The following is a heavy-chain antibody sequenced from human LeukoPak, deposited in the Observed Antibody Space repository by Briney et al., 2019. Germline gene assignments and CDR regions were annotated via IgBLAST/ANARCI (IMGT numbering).Heavy chain of an antibody. CDR1: GFTFSSYG. CDR3: VKESDTATVRGCLDS. V-gene: IGHV3-30*02. J-gene: IGHJ4*02. Sequence: PGGSLRLSCAASGFTFSSYGMHWVRQAPGKGLEWVAVIWFDGSNKYYADSVKGRFTIPRDNPKNTLYLQMSSLSAEDTAVYYCVKESDTATVRGCLDSWGQGTLVTVSS. CDR2: IWFDGSNK. D-gene: IGHD5-18*01.